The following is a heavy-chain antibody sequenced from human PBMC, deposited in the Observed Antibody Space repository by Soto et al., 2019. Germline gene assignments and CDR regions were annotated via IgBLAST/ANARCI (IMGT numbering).Heavy chain of an antibody. CDR3: ARGVTTVTTFDY. D-gene: IGHD4-17*01. CDR1: GGSISSGGYS. Sequence: QLQLQESGSGLVKPSQTLSLTCAVSGGSISSGGYSCNWIRQPPGKGLEWIGYIYHSGSTYYNPSLKSRVXIXVHXSKNQFSLKLSSVTAADTAVYYCARGVTTVTTFDYWGQGTLVTVSS. V-gene: IGHV4-30-2*01. J-gene: IGHJ4*02. CDR2: IYHSGST.